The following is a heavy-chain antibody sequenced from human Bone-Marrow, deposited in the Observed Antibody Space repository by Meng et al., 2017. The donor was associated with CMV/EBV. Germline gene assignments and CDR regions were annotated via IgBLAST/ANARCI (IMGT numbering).Heavy chain of an antibody. V-gene: IGHV3-30*02. Sequence: GESLKISCAASGFTFSRYGMHWVRQAPGKGLEWLAFIRYDGSNEYYADSVKGRFTISRDNSKNSLYLQMNSLRAEDTAVYYCAIVAGYTASGWGQGTLVPVSS. CDR3: AIVAGYTASG. D-gene: IGHD2-2*02. CDR2: IRYDGSNE. CDR1: GFTFSRYG. J-gene: IGHJ4*02.